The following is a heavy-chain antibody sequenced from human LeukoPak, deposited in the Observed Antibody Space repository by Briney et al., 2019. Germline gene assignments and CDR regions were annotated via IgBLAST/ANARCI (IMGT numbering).Heavy chain of an antibody. CDR1: GGSTSSYY. J-gene: IGHJ3*02. CDR3: ARASKRWLLNAGAFDI. V-gene: IGHV4-59*08. Sequence: SETLSLTCTVSGGSTSSYYWSWIRQPPGKGLEWIGYIYYSGSTNYNSSLKSRVTISVDTSKTQFSLKLSSVTAADTAVYYCARASKRWLLNAGAFDIWGQGTMVTVSS. D-gene: IGHD5-24*01. CDR2: IYYSGST.